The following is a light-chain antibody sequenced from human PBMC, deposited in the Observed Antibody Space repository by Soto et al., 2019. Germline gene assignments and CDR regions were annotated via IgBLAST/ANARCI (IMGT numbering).Light chain of an antibody. J-gene: IGLJ1*01. CDR3: QVWDIMTDNYV. Sequence: SYELTQSPSVSVAPEKTATITCGGNNIGNKRVHWYRQKPGQAPVLLISYDSDRPSGIPERFSGSNSGNTATLTISRVEAGDEADYYCQVWDIMTDNYVFGSGPKLTVL. CDR1: NIGNKR. CDR2: YDS. V-gene: IGLV3-21*04.